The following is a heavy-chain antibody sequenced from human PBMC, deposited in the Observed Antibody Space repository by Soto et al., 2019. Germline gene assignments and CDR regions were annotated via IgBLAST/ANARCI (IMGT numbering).Heavy chain of an antibody. Sequence: SETLSLTCAVYGGSFSGYYWSWIRRPPGKGLEWIGYIYHSGSTYYNPSLKSRVTISGDRSKNQFSLKLSSVTAADTAVYYCARGETGTTSWFDPWGQGTLVTVSS. D-gene: IGHD1-1*01. CDR2: IYHSGST. CDR3: ARGETGTTSWFDP. V-gene: IGHV4-34*01. CDR1: GGSFSGYY. J-gene: IGHJ5*02.